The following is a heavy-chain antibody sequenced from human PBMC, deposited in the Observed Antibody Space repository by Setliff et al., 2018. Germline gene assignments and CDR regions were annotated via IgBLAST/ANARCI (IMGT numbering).Heavy chain of an antibody. CDR1: GFTFSSYG. J-gene: IGHJ4*02. Sequence: GGSLRLSCAASGFTFSSYGMHWVRQAPGKGLEWVANIKQDGSEEYYVDSVKGRFTISRDNAKNSLYLQMNSLRAEDTAVYYCARDGGDYWGQGTLVTVSS. V-gene: IGHV3-7*01. CDR2: IKQDGSEE. D-gene: IGHD2-15*01. CDR3: ARDGGDY.